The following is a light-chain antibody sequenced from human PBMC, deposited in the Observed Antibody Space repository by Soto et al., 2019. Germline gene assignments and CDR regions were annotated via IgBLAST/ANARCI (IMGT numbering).Light chain of an antibody. CDR3: RTRDSSLIAL. J-gene: IGLJ1*01. CDR2: ENS. Sequence: QSALTQPPSVSAAPGQKVTISCSGNSSNIGSNDVSWYQQLPGKAPKLLIYENSQRPSGIPDRFSGSKSGTSATLGITGLQTGDEADYYCRTRDSSLIALFGTGTKVTVL. V-gene: IGLV1-51*02. CDR1: SSNIGSND.